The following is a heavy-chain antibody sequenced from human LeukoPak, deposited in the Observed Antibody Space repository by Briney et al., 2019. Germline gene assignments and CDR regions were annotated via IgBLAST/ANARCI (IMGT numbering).Heavy chain of an antibody. CDR1: GFTFSSYG. V-gene: IGHV3-33*01. J-gene: IGHJ4*02. D-gene: IGHD1-1*01. Sequence: GRSLRLSCAASGFTFSSYGMHWVRQAPGKGLEWVAVIWYDGSNKYYADSVKGRFTISRDNSKNTLYLQMNSPRAEDTAVYYCARDLRRGTFDYWGQGTLVTVSS. CDR3: ARDLRRGTFDY. CDR2: IWYDGSNK.